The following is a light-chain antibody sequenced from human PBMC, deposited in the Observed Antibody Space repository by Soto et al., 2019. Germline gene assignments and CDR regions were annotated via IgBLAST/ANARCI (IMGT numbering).Light chain of an antibody. CDR2: GAS. CDR1: QSVSSSY. J-gene: IGKJ5*01. Sequence: PGERVTLSCRASQSVSSSYLTWYQQKPGQAPRLLIYGASTRATGIPARFSGSGSGTEFTLTISSLQPEDFGTYYCQQFKSYPITFGQGTRLEIK. V-gene: IGKV3D-7*01. CDR3: QQFKSYPIT.